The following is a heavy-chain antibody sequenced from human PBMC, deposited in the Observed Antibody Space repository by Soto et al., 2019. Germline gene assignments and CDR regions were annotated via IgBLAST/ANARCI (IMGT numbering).Heavy chain of an antibody. CDR3: ARVKETVTSWPQAFDI. CDR2: IHYSGST. J-gene: IGHJ3*02. CDR1: GGSISSYY. D-gene: IGHD4-17*01. V-gene: IGHV4-59*01. Sequence: SETLSLTCTVSGGSISSYYWSWIRQPPGKGLEWIGYIHYSGSTNYNPPLKSRVTISVDTSKNQFSLKLSSVTAADTAVYYCARVKETVTSWPQAFDIWGQGTMVTVSS.